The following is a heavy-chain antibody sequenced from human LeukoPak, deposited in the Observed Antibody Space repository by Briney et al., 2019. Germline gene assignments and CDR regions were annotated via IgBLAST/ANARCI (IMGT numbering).Heavy chain of an antibody. CDR3: AKDSIRYGDYPPDAFDI. V-gene: IGHV3-30*02. Sequence: GGSLRLSCAASGFTFSSYGMHWVRQAPGKGLEWVAFIRYDGSNKYYADSVKGRFTISRDNSKNTLYLQMNSLRAEDTAVYYCAKDSIRYGDYPPDAFDIWGQGTMVTVSS. D-gene: IGHD4-17*01. J-gene: IGHJ3*02. CDR2: IRYDGSNK. CDR1: GFTFSSYG.